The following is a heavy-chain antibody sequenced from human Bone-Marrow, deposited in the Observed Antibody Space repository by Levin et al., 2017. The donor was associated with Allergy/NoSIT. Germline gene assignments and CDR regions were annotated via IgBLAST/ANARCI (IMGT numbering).Heavy chain of an antibody. CDR1: GFTFSSYS. J-gene: IGHJ5*02. CDR2: ISSSSSTI. V-gene: IGHV3-48*02. CDR3: ARDPSRDTAMVTGWFDP. Sequence: SCAASGFTFSSYSMNWVRQAPGKGLEWVSYISSSSSTIYYADSVKGRFTISRDNAKNSLYLQMNSLRDEDTAVYYCARDPSRDTAMVTGWFDPWGQGTLVTVSS. D-gene: IGHD5-18*01.